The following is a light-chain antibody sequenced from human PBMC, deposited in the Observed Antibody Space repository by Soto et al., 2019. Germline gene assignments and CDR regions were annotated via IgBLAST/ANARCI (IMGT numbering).Light chain of an antibody. CDR3: QQYNSYST. V-gene: IGKV1-5*01. CDR1: QSISTR. J-gene: IGKJ1*01. Sequence: DIHMTHSPSTLSASVLYRVSITFRASQSISTRLAWYQQKPGKAPKLLIYDASSLESGVPSRFSGSASGTEFTLTISSLQPDDFATYYCQQYNSYSTFGQGTKVDIK. CDR2: DAS.